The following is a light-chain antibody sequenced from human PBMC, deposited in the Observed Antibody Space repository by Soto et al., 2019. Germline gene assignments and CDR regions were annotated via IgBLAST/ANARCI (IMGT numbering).Light chain of an antibody. CDR3: SSYTSSSLYV. CDR1: SSDVGGYKY. V-gene: IGLV2-14*01. J-gene: IGLJ1*01. CDR2: DVS. Sequence: QSALTQPASVSGSPGQSINISGTGTSSDVGGYKYVSWYQQYPGKAPKLMIYDVSNRPSGVSNRFSGSKSGNTASLTISGLQAEDEADYYCSSYTSSSLYVFGTGTKLTVL.